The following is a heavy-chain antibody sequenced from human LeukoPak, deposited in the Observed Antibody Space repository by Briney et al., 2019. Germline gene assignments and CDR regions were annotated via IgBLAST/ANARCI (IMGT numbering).Heavy chain of an antibody. Sequence: GASVTVSCKASGYTFTAYFMHWVRQAPGQGLEWMGWINPNNGGTGYSQKFQGRVTMTRDTSITTAYMELSRLTSDDTAVYYCAREGGSVVTPAMKNFDYWAQGTLVTVSS. CDR3: AREGGSVVTPAMKNFDY. D-gene: IGHD2-2*01. J-gene: IGHJ4*02. CDR2: INPNNGGT. V-gene: IGHV1-2*02. CDR1: GYTFTAYF.